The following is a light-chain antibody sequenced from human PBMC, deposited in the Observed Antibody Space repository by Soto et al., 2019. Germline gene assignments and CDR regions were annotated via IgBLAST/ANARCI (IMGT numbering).Light chain of an antibody. V-gene: IGLV1-40*01. CDR3: SSFTNTITRYA. CDR2: GNS. J-gene: IGLJ1*01. CDR1: SSNIGAGYD. Sequence: QSVLTQPPSVSGAPGQRVTISCTGSSSNIGAGYDVHWYQQLPGTAPKLLIYGNSNRPSGVPDRFSGSKSGTSASLAITGLQAEDEADYDCSSFTNTITRYAFGTGTKVTVL.